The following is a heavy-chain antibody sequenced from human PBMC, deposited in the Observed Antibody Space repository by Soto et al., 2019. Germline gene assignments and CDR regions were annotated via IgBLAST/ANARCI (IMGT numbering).Heavy chain of an antibody. Sequence: QDQLVQSGAEVKRPGSSVKVSCKASGDTFAFYSINWVRQAPGLGLEWMGRINPILSMSNYAQRFQGRVTMTADKSTSTAYMVLNSLRSEDTAMYYCATSYGSGYRAFDYWGQGALVTVSS. CDR1: GDTFAFYS. D-gene: IGHD3-10*01. J-gene: IGHJ4*02. CDR3: ATSYGSGYRAFDY. CDR2: INPILSMS. V-gene: IGHV1-69*02.